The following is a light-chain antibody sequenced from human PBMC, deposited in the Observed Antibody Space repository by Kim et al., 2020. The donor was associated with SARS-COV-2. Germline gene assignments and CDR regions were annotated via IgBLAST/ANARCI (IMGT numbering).Light chain of an antibody. Sequence: GKKVTISCSGSSSNIGNNYVSWYQQLPGTAPKLLIYDNNKRPSGIPDRFSGSKSGTSATLGITGLQTGDEADYYCGTWDSSLSAVVFGGGTKLTVL. J-gene: IGLJ2*01. CDR2: DNN. CDR1: SSNIGNNY. CDR3: GTWDSSLSAVV. V-gene: IGLV1-51*01.